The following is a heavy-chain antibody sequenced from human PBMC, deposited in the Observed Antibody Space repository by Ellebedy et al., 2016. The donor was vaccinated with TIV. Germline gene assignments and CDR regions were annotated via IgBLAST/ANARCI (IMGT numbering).Heavy chain of an antibody. J-gene: IGHJ4*02. D-gene: IGHD2-15*01. V-gene: IGHV3-23*01. CDR3: AKGCGGSCYWEAY. CDR1: GFTVSSNF. CDR2: ISGVVGNT. Sequence: PGGSLRLSCAASGFTVSSNFISWVRQAPGKGLEWVSSISGVVGNTYYADSVKGRFTISRDNSKNTLYLKMNSLRAEDTAVYYCAKGCGGSCYWEAYWGQGTLVTVSS.